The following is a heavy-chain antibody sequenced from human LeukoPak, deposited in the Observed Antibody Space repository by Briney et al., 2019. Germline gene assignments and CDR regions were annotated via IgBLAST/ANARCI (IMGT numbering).Heavy chain of an antibody. CDR1: GGSISSGSYY. V-gene: IGHV4-61*02. CDR2: IYTSGST. CDR3: AREGYCSSTSCYTIWFDP. Sequence: PPQTLSLTCTVSGGSISSGSYYWSWIRQPAGKGLEWIGRIYTSGSTNYNPSLKSRVTISVDTSKNQFSLKLSSVTAADTAVYYCAREGYCSSTSCYTIWFDPWGQGTLVTVSS. J-gene: IGHJ5*02. D-gene: IGHD2-2*02.